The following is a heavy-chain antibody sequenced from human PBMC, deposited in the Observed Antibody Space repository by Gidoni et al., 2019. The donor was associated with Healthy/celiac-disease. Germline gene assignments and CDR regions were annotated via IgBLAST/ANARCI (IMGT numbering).Heavy chain of an antibody. CDR2: ISAYNGNT. J-gene: IGHJ4*02. D-gene: IGHD1-26*01. CDR3: ASFSGSYEGFDY. CDR1: GYPFTSYG. Sequence: QVQLVLSGAEVKKPGASGQVSCKASGYPFTSYGISWVRQAPGQGLEWVGGISAYNGNTNHAQKLQGRVTMTTDTSTSTAYMELRSLRSDDTAVYYCASFSGSYEGFDYWGQGTLVTVSS. V-gene: IGHV1-18*01.